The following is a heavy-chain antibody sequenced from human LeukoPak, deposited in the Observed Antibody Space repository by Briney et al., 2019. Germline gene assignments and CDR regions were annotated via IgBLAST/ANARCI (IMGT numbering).Heavy chain of an antibody. CDR1: GYTFTGYY. CDR3: ARGWSGYSHGHDAFDI. V-gene: IGHV1-2*02. CDR2: INPNSGGT. D-gene: IGHD3-3*01. Sequence: ASVKVSCKASGYTFTGYYMHWVRQAPGQGLEWMGWINPNSGGTNSAQKFQGRVAMTSDTSISTAYMELSRLRSDDTAVYYCARGWSGYSHGHDAFDIWGQGTMVTVSS. J-gene: IGHJ3*02.